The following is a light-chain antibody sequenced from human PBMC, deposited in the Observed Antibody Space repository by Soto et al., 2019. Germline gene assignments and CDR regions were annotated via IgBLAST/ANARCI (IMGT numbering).Light chain of an antibody. V-gene: IGKV1-5*01. CDR1: QSINNW. Sequence: DNQVTHSPATLSAYVRDRLGTAGRASQSINNWLAWYQQKPGKAPKFLIYDASNLESGVPSRFSGSASGTEFTLTISSLQPDDFATYYCQQYNSYPWRFGEGTKVDIK. CDR3: QQYNSYPWR. J-gene: IGKJ1*01. CDR2: DAS.